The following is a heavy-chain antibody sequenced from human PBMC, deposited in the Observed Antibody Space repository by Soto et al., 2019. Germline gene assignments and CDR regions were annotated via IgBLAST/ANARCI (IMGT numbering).Heavy chain of an antibody. V-gene: IGHV3-33*01. J-gene: IGHJ4*02. D-gene: IGHD3-10*01. Sequence: QVQLVESGGGVVQPGRSLRLSCAASGFTFSSYGMHWVRQAPGKGLEWVAVIWYDGSNKYYADSVKGRFTISRDNSKNTLYLQMNSLRAEDTAVYYCARDRYYCSGMGAACDYWGQGTLVTVFS. CDR3: ARDRYYCSGMGAACDY. CDR2: IWYDGSNK. CDR1: GFTFSSYG.